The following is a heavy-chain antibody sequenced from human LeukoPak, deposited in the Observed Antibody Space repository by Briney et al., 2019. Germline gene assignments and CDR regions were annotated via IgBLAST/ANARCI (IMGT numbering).Heavy chain of an antibody. CDR1: GFTFSSCS. CDR3: ARAQDIVLVPAGYGMDV. J-gene: IGHJ6*02. CDR2: ISRGTTYI. V-gene: IGHV3-21*01. D-gene: IGHD2-2*01. Sequence: GGSLRLSCAASGFTFSSCSMNWVRQAPGKGLEWVSSISRGTTYIYYADSLKGRFTISRDNAKNSLYLQMNSLRAEDTAVYYCARAQDIVLVPAGYGMDVWGQGTTVTVSS.